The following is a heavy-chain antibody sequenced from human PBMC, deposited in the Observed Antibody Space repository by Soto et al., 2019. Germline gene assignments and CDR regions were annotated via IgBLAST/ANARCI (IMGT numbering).Heavy chain of an antibody. CDR1: GYTFTFRY. Sequence: GASVKRSCKXSGYTFTFRYLHWGRQAPGQALEWMGWITPFKSDTNYAQKFQDRVTITRDRSVSTAYMELSNLRSDDTAMYYCARSPFAGSDAFDIWGQGTMVTVSS. D-gene: IGHD1-1*01. V-gene: IGHV1-45*02. J-gene: IGHJ3*02. CDR3: ARSPFAGSDAFDI. CDR2: ITPFKSDT.